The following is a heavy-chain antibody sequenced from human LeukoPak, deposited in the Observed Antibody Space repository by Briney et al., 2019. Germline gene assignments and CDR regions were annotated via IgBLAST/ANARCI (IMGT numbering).Heavy chain of an antibody. V-gene: IGHV1-24*01. J-gene: IGHJ4*02. Sequence: ASVKVSCKVSGYTLTELSMHWVRQAPGKGLEWMGGFDPEDGETIYTQKLQGRVTVTEDTSTDTAYMELSSLSSEDTAVYYCATHSSDSSGYYYYWGQGTLVTVSS. CDR2: FDPEDGET. D-gene: IGHD3-22*01. CDR3: ATHSSDSSGYYYY. CDR1: GYTLTELS.